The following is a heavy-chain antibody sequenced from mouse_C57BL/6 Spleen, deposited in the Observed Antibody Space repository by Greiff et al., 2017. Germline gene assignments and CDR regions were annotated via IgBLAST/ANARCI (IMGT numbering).Heavy chain of an antibody. CDR3: AREGTGTADY. D-gene: IGHD4-1*01. J-gene: IGHJ2*01. CDR1: GYTFTSYW. CDR2: IYPGSGST. Sequence: QVQLQQPGAELVKPGASVKMSCKASGYTFTSYWITWVKQGPGQGLEWIGDIYPGSGSTNYNEKFKSKATLTVDTASSTAYMQLSSLTSEDSAVYYCAREGTGTADYWGQGTTLTVSS. V-gene: IGHV1-55*01.